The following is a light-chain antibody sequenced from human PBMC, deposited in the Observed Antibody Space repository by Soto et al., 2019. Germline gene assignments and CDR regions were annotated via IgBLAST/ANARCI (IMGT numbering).Light chain of an antibody. J-gene: IGKJ1*01. Sequence: EIVMTQSPATLSVSPGDRATLSCMASQSVGTSLAWYQQKPGQAPRLLIYGASTRATGLPARFSGSGFGTEFTLTISSLQSEDFAVYYCQQYNKRPPWTFGQGTKVDIK. CDR2: GAS. CDR3: QQYNKRPPWT. CDR1: QSVGTS. V-gene: IGKV3-15*01.